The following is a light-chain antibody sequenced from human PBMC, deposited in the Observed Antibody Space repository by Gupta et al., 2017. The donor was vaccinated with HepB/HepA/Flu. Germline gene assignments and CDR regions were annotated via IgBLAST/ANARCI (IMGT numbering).Light chain of an antibody. CDR1: SSDVGGYNY. J-gene: IGLJ2*01. Sequence: SALTQPASVSGSPGQSITISCTGTSSDVGGYNYVSWYQQHPGKAPKLMIYDVSKRPSGVSNRFSGSKSGNTASLTISGRQAEDAADYYCSSYTSSSTLVFGGGTKLTVL. CDR3: SSYTSSSTLV. CDR2: DVS. V-gene: IGLV2-14*03.